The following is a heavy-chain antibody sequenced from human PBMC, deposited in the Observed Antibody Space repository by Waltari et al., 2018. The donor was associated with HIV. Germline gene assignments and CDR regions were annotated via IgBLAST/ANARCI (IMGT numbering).Heavy chain of an antibody. CDR2: VIYDGSNE. V-gene: IGHV3-30*01. CDR3: ATNSGSYRQGWFDP. Sequence: QVQLVESGGGGVSLGTSLTLSCAASGLSFSDSAMHWVRQPPGKGLEWVASVIYDGSNEDYADSVTGRFTVSRDNSKNTLYLQMDSLRPEDTAVYYCATNSGSYRQGWFDPWGQGTQVTVSS. D-gene: IGHD1-26*01. CDR1: GLSFSDSA. J-gene: IGHJ5*02.